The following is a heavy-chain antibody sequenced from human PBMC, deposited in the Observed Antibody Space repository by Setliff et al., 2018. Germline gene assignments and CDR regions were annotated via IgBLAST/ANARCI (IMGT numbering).Heavy chain of an antibody. J-gene: IGHJ4*02. CDR3: VRDWASGDDH. V-gene: IGHV3-7*01. D-gene: IGHD3-10*01. CDR2: IHQDGSER. CDR1: GFTFSDAW. Sequence: GGSLRLSCAASGFTFSDAWMTWVRQAPEKGLEWVASIHQDGSERHYVDSVKGRFTISRDNAKNSLFLQMNILEVEDTAVYYCVRDWASGDDHWGRGTLVTVSS.